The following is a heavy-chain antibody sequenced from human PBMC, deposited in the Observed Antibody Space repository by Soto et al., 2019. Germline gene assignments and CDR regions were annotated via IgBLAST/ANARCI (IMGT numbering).Heavy chain of an antibody. CDR1: GFTFADSA. D-gene: IGHD1-26*01. CDR3: ATANNTSPFDY. J-gene: IGHJ4*02. Sequence: ASVNVSCKASGFTFADSAVQWVRQARGQSLEWIGRIVVDSGNTKSAQKFTERVTISWDMSTSTAFMELRSLRSEDTAVYYCATANNTSPFDYWGQGTLVTVSS. V-gene: IGHV1-58*01. CDR2: IVVDSGNT.